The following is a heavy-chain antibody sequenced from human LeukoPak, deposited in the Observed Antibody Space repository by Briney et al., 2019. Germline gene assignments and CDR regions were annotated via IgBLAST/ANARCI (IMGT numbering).Heavy chain of an antibody. Sequence: YSGDSTYYADSVKGRFTISRDNAKNSLYLQMNNLRAEDTAVYYCARYCGGDCYGMDVWGQGTTVTVSS. V-gene: IGHV3-53*01. J-gene: IGHJ6*02. CDR2: YSGDST. CDR3: ARYCGGDCYGMDV. D-gene: IGHD2-21*01.